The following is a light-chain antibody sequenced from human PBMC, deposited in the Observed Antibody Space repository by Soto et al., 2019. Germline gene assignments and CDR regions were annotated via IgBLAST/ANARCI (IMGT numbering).Light chain of an antibody. J-gene: IGKJ2*01. CDR3: QQYNRLYT. V-gene: IGKV1-5*03. CDR2: KAS. CDR1: QSISSW. Sequence: DIQMTQSPSTLSASVGDRVTITCRASQSISSWLAWYQQKPGKAPKLLIYKASSLESEVPSRFSGSGSGTEFPLTISSLQPDDFATYYCQQYNRLYTFGQGTKRE.